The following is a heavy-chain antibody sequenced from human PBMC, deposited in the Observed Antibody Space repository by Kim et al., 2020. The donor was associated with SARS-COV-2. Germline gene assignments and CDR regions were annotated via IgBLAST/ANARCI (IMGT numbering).Heavy chain of an antibody. J-gene: IGHJ4*02. V-gene: IGHV1-3*01. CDR1: GYTFTDYA. Sequence: ASVKVSCKASGYTFTDYAFHWVRQAPGQRLEWMGWIDADNGNTKYSQKFQGRVTITRDISASTAYMELSSLGSEDTAVYYCARNEDYWGQGTLVTFSS. CDR2: IDADNGNT. CDR3: ARNEDY.